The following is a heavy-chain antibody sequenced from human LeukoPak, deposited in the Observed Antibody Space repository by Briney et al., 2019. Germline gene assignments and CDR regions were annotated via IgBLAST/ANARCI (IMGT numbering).Heavy chain of an antibody. CDR1: GFTFSSYS. CDR3: AKDYVSGDGYWDFDY. J-gene: IGHJ4*02. V-gene: IGHV3-21*01. D-gene: IGHD5-24*01. CDR2: ISSSSSYI. Sequence: AGGSLRLSCAASGFTFSSYSMNWVRQAPGKGLEWVSSISSSSSYIYYADSVKGRFTISRDNAKNSLYLQMNSLGAEDTAVYYCAKDYVSGDGYWDFDYWGQGTLVTVSS.